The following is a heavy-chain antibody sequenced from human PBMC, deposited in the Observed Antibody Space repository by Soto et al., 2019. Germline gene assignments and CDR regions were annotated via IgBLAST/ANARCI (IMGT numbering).Heavy chain of an antibody. V-gene: IGHV3-23*01. D-gene: IGHD2-2*03. CDR3: AKDRALEMDKIPLYY. CDR2: ISVSGGIT. CDR1: GFTFSSYA. Sequence: GGSLRLSGAASGFTFSSYAMSWVRQAPGKGLEWVSAISVSGGITYYADSVKGRFTISRDNSKNTLYLQMNSLRAEDPAVYHVAKDRALEMDKIPLYYWGQGTLVTVSS. J-gene: IGHJ4*02.